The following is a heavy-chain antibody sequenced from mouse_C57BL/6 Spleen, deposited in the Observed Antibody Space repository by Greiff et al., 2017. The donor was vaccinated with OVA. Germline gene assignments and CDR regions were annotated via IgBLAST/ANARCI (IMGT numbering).Heavy chain of an antibody. D-gene: IGHD2-3*01. Sequence: QVQLQQSGAELVRPGASVTLSCTASGYTFTDYEMHWVKQTPVNGLEWIGAIDPETGGTAYNQKFKGKAILTADKSSSTAYMELRSLTSEDSAVYYCTRFSDGYTYYYAMDYWGQGTSVTVSS. CDR1: GYTFTDYE. J-gene: IGHJ4*01. CDR3: TRFSDGYTYYYAMDY. CDR2: IDPETGGT. V-gene: IGHV1-15*01.